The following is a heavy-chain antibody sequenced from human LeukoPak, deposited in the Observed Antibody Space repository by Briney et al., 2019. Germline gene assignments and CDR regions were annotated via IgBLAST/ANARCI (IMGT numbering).Heavy chain of an antibody. CDR3: ARDSPYGTAGY. Sequence: SGGSLRLSCAASGFTVSSNYMTWVRQAPGKGLEWVSSISSSSSYIYYADSVKGRFTISRDNTKNSLYLQMNSLRAEDTAVYYCARDSPYGTAGYWGQGTLVTVSS. CDR1: GFTVSSNY. D-gene: IGHD2-8*02. V-gene: IGHV3-21*01. CDR2: ISSSSSYI. J-gene: IGHJ4*02.